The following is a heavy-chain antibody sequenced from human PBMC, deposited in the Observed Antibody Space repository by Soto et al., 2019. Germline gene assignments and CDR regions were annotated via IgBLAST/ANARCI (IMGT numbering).Heavy chain of an antibody. D-gene: IGHD2-15*01. V-gene: IGHV1-18*04. CDR1: GYTLPSYG. Sequence: GASVKVSCKASGYTLPSYGISWVRQAPGQGLEWMGWISVYTGNRNYAQKLQGRVTMTTDTSTSTAYMELTSLRSDDTAVYYCARDHGCSDDSCYPMDVWGKGTTVTVSS. CDR3: ARDHGCSDDSCYPMDV. J-gene: IGHJ6*04. CDR2: ISVYTGNR.